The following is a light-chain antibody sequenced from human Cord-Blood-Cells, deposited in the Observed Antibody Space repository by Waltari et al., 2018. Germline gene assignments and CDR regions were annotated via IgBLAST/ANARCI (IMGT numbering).Light chain of an antibody. J-gene: IGKJ3*01. CDR2: WAS. V-gene: IGKV4-1*01. CDR1: PSVLYSSNNKNY. CDR3: QQYYSTPFT. Sequence: DIVMTQSPDSLAVSLGEGATINFKSSPSVLYSSNNKNYLAWYQQKPGQPPKLLIYWASTRESGVPDRFSGSGSGTDFTLTISSLQAEDVAVYYCQQYYSTPFTFGPGTKVDIK.